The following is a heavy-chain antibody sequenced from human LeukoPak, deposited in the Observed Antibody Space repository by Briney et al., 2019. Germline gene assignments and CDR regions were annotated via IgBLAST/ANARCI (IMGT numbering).Heavy chain of an antibody. CDR1: GYTFTSYG. CDR3: ARDWGRGYCSSTSCYRDYNYYYYGMDV. CDR2: IGAYNGNT. V-gene: IGHV1-18*01. J-gene: IGHJ6*02. D-gene: IGHD2-2*02. Sequence: ASVKVSCKASGYTFTSYGISWVRQAPGQGLEWMGWIGAYNGNTNYAQKLQGRVTMTTDTSTSTAYMELRSLRSDDTAVYYCARDWGRGYCSSTSCYRDYNYYYYGMDVWGQGTTVTVSS.